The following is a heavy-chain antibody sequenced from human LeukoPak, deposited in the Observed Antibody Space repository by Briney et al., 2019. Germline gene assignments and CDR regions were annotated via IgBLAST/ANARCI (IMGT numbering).Heavy chain of an antibody. D-gene: IGHD3-3*01. CDR3: ARDWSHDY. CDR2: MSFDGSK. CDR1: GFPFSRYA. Sequence: GGPLRLSCVGSGFPFSRYALHWIRQAPGKGLEWMAVMSFDGSKDYADSAKGRFTISRDNSRNTLYLQIDDLRPEDTAMFFCARDWSHDYWGQGTLVAVSS. J-gene: IGHJ4*02. V-gene: IGHV3-30-3*01.